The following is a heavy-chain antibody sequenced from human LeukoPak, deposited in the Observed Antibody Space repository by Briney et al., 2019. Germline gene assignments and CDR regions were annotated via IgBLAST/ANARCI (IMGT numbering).Heavy chain of an antibody. D-gene: IGHD3-3*01. V-gene: IGHV3-30*18. CDR3: AKDAVRITIFGVDY. CDR1: GFIFSSYG. Sequence: PGGSLRLSCAASGFIFSSYGMHWVRQAPGKGLEWVAVISYDGSNKYYADSVKGRFTISRDNSKNTLYLQMNSLRAEDTAVYYCAKDAVRITIFGVDYWGQGTLVTVSS. J-gene: IGHJ4*02. CDR2: ISYDGSNK.